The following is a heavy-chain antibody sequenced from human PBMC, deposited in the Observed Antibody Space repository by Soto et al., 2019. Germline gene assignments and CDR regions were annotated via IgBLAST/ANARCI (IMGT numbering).Heavy chain of an antibody. CDR3: ARMKYSSSYFDY. CDR2: VYHSGST. J-gene: IGHJ4*02. CDR1: GGSISSYY. D-gene: IGHD6-6*01. Sequence: PSETLSLTCTVSGGSISSYYWSWIRQSPGKGLEWIGEVYHSGSTNYNRSLKSRVTISVDKSQNQFSLSLNSVTAADTAVYYCARMKYSSSYFDYWGQGTLVTVSS. V-gene: IGHV4-59*12.